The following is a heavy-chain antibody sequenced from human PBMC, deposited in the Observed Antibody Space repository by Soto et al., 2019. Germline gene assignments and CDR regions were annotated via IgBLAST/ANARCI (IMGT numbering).Heavy chain of an antibody. Sequence: GWSLRLSCAASGFTFDDYAMHWVRQAPGKGLEWVSGISWNSGSIGYADSVKGRFTISRDNAKNSLYLQMNSLRAEDTALYYCAKEGYDILTSGSYYYYYMDVWGKGTTVTVSS. CDR3: AKEGYDILTSGSYYYYYMDV. V-gene: IGHV3-9*01. D-gene: IGHD3-9*01. CDR2: ISWNSGSI. CDR1: GFTFDDYA. J-gene: IGHJ6*03.